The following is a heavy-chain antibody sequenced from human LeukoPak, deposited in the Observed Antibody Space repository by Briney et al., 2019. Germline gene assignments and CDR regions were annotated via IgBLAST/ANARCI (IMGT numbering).Heavy chain of an antibody. D-gene: IGHD1-26*01. CDR1: GFTFNYYW. CDR2: ISWNSYET. V-gene: IGHV3-9*03. CDR3: AKGVGTSYHYHMDV. J-gene: IGHJ6*03. Sequence: GGSLRLSCAASGFTFNYYWMGWVRQAPGKGLEWVSGISWNSYETGYADSVKGRFTISRDNAKNSLYLQMNSLRAEDMALYYCAKGVGTSYHYHMDVWGKGTTVIVSS.